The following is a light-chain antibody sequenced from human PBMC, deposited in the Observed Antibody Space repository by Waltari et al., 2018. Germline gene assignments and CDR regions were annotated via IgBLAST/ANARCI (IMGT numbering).Light chain of an antibody. CDR1: QSVRTY. CDR3: QQSDNLPYT. V-gene: IGKV1-39*01. J-gene: IGKJ2*01. Sequence: DIQMTQSPSSLSASVGDRVTITCRASQSVRTYLNWYQQKAGKAPKVLIYAASSLESGVPSRFSGSGSATQFTLTSSSLQPEDFATYYCQQSDNLPYTFGQGTKLEIK. CDR2: AAS.